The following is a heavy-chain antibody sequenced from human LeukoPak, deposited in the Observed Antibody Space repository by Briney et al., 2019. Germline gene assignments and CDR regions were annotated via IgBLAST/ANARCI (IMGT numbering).Heavy chain of an antibody. V-gene: IGHV3-23*01. Sequence: GGSLRLSCAASGFTFSTYAMSWVRQAPRKGLEWVSTIIDSGGATYYADSVKGRFTISRDNSKNTLYLQMNSLRAEDTALYYCAKDRNYDILTGYNWFDPWGQGTLSPSPQ. D-gene: IGHD3-9*01. J-gene: IGHJ5*02. CDR3: AKDRNYDILTGYNWFDP. CDR2: IIDSGGAT. CDR1: GFTFSTYA.